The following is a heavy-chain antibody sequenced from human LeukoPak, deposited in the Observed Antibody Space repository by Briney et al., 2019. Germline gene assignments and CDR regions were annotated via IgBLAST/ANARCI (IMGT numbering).Heavy chain of an antibody. J-gene: IGHJ4*02. D-gene: IGHD3-16*01. CDR3: TRGYYTYTTCWGLDH. V-gene: IGHV3-73*01. CDR2: IRSKANSYAT. CDR1: GFTFSGAA. Sequence: SGESRRLSCAASGFTFSGAAMHWVRQAPGKGLEWVGRIRSKANSYATAYAASVQGRFNISRDDSQNTVYLQMNSLKTDDTAVYYCTRGYYTYTTCWGLDHWGQGTLVIVSS.